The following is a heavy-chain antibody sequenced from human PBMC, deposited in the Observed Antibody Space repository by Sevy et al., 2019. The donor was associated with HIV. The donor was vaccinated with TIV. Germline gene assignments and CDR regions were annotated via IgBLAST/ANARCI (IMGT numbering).Heavy chain of an antibody. Sequence: GGSLRLSCAASGFTFSSYAMSWVRQAPGKGLEWVSAISGSGGSTYYADSVKGRFTISRDNSKNTLYLQMNSLRAEDTAVYYCAILYMVGYCSGGSCYPGYWGQGTLVTVSS. D-gene: IGHD2-15*01. J-gene: IGHJ4*02. V-gene: IGHV3-23*01. CDR3: AILYMVGYCSGGSCYPGY. CDR2: ISGSGGST. CDR1: GFTFSSYA.